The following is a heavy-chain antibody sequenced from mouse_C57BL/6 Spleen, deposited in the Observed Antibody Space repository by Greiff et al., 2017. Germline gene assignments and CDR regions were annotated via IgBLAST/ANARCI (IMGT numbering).Heavy chain of an antibody. CDR1: GYSFTSYY. V-gene: IGHV1-66*01. CDR2: IYPGSGNT. CDR3: SRYYGNSGYAMDY. D-gene: IGHD2-1*01. J-gene: IGHJ4*01. Sequence: QVQLKQSGPELVKPGASVKISCTASGYSFTSYYLHWVKQRPGQGLEWIGWIYPGSGNTKYNEKFKGKATLTADTSSSTAYMQLSSLTSEDSAVYYCSRYYGNSGYAMDYWGQGTSVTVSS.